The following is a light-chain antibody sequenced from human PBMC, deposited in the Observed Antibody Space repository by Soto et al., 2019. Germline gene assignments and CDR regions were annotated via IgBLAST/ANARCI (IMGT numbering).Light chain of an antibody. J-gene: IGKJ1*01. V-gene: IGKV1-5*01. Sequence: DIQMNQSPSTLSASVGDRVTVTCRASQSINTWLAWYQQKPGKAPKLLIYDASSLQSGVPSRFTGRGSGTEFTLTISSLQPDDFATYYCQQYDTYSRTFGQVTKV. CDR3: QQYDTYSRT. CDR2: DAS. CDR1: QSINTW.